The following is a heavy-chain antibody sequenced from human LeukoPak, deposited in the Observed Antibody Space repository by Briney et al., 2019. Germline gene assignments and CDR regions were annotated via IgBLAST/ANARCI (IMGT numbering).Heavy chain of an antibody. CDR3: ARDYGDPIYAFDS. D-gene: IGHD4-17*01. CDR1: GFTFRCYW. V-gene: IGHV3-74*01. CDR2: ITRAGSNT. J-gene: IGHJ4*02. Sequence: GGSLRLSCAASGFTFRCYWMHWVRQARGKVLVWVSRITRAGSNTSYADSVKGRFTISRDNAKNTLYLQMNSLRAEDTAVYYCARDYGDPIYAFDSWGQGTLVTVSS.